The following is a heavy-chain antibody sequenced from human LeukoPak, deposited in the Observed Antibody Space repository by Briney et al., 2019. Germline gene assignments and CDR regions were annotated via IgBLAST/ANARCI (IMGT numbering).Heavy chain of an antibody. CDR2: INPNSGGT. J-gene: IGHJ4*02. D-gene: IGHD3-10*01. V-gene: IGHV1-2*02. Sequence: GASVKVSCKASGYTFTGYYMHWVRQAPGQGLEWMGWINPNSGGTNYTQKFQGRVTMTRDTSISTAYMELSRLRSDDTAVYYCARSGRSGSYYNLYYFDYWGQGTLVTVSS. CDR3: ARSGRSGSYYNLYYFDY. CDR1: GYTFTGYY.